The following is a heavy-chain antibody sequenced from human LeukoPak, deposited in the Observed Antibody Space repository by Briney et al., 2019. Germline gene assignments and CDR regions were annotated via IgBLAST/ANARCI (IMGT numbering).Heavy chain of an antibody. D-gene: IGHD2-21*02. V-gene: IGHV3-11*01. J-gene: IGHJ3*02. CDR2: ISSSGSTI. Sequence: PGGSLRLSCAASGFTLSDYYMSWIRQAPGKGLEWVPYISSSGSTIYYADSVKGRFTISRDNAKNSLYLQMNSLRAEDTAVYYCARDQCGGDCYPRGAFDIWGQGTMVTVSS. CDR1: GFTLSDYY. CDR3: ARDQCGGDCYPRGAFDI.